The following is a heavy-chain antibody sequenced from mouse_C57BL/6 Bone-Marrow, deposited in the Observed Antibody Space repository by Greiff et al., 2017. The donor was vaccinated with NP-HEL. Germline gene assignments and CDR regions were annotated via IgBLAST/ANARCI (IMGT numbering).Heavy chain of an antibody. D-gene: IGHD1-1*01. CDR3: ARQGGSSYDY. V-gene: IGHV5-6*01. CDR2: ISSGGSYT. CDR1: GFTFSSYG. Sequence: EMKVVESGGDLVKPGGSLKLSCAASGFTFSSYGMSWVRQTPDKRLEWVATISSGGSYTYYPDSVKGRFTISRDNAKNTLYLQMSSLKSEDTAMYYCARQGGSSYDYWGQGTTLTVSS. J-gene: IGHJ2*01.